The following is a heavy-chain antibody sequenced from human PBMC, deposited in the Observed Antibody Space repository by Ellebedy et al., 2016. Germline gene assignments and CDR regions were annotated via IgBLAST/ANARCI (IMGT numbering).Heavy chain of an antibody. CDR2: ISYDGSNK. Sequence: GESLKISCAASGFTFSSYAMHWVRQAPGKGLEWVAVISYDGSNKYYADSVKGRFTISRDNSKNTLYLQMNSLRAEDTAVYYCARDREIRFLEPYDAFDIWGQGTMVTVSS. D-gene: IGHD3-3*01. CDR1: GFTFSSYA. CDR3: ARDREIRFLEPYDAFDI. J-gene: IGHJ3*02. V-gene: IGHV3-30*04.